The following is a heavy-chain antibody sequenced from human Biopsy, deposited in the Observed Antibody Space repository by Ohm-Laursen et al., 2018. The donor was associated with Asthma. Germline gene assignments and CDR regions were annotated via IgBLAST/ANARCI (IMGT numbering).Heavy chain of an antibody. CDR3: ARMISYYHEMRAPFFDY. CDR2: INTNTGNP. V-gene: IGHV7-4-1*02. J-gene: IGHJ4*02. D-gene: IGHD3-22*01. CDR1: GYTVTRYA. Sequence: GASVKVSCKASGYTVTRYAINWVRQAPGQGLEWMGWINTNTGNPTYAQGFTGRFVFSLDTSVNTAHLQISSLKVEDTAVYYCARMISYYHEMRAPFFDYWGQGTLVTVSS.